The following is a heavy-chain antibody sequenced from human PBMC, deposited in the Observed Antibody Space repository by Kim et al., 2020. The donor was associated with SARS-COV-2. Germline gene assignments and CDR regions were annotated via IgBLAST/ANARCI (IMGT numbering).Heavy chain of an antibody. D-gene: IGHD3-22*01. CDR1: GGSINTYY. CDR3: ARGPYDTSGYDI. V-gene: IGHV4-59*13. CDR2: IYYSGST. J-gene: IGHJ4*02. Sequence: SETLSLTCTVSGGSINTYYWSWIRQPPGKGLEWIGYIYYSGSTNYNPSLKSRVTISVDTSKNQFSLKLSSVTAADTAVYYCARGPYDTSGYDIWGQGMLITVSS.